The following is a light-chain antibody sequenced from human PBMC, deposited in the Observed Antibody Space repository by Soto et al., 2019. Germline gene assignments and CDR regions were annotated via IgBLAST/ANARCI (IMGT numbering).Light chain of an antibody. V-gene: IGKV3-15*01. Sequence: EIVMTQSPGTLSVSPGERATLSCRASLSVSTNLAWYQQKPGQAPRIIIYGASTRATGISARFSGSGSGTEFSLTISSLQSEDVAVYYCQQYNIWPRTFGQGTKVDIK. CDR3: QQYNIWPRT. CDR1: LSVSTN. CDR2: GAS. J-gene: IGKJ1*01.